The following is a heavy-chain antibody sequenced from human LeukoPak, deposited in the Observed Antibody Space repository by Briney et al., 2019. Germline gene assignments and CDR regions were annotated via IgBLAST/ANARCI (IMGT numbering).Heavy chain of an antibody. Sequence: GGSLRLSCAASGFTFSSYAMSWVRQAPGKGLEWVSAISGSGGSTYYAGSVKGRFTISRDNSKNTLYLQMNSLRAEDTAVYYCAKDPTYSGSYLSGWYYYYGMDVWGQGTTVTVSS. J-gene: IGHJ6*02. D-gene: IGHD1-26*01. V-gene: IGHV3-23*01. CDR1: GFTFSSYA. CDR3: AKDPTYSGSYLSGWYYYYGMDV. CDR2: ISGSGGST.